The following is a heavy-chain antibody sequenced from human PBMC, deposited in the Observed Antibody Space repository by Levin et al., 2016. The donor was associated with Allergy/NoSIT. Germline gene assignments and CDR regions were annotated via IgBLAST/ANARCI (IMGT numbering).Heavy chain of an antibody. CDR2: IYNSGTT. CDR1: NDSMTSGSYY. CDR3: ARLSTNYVGGLHWYFDL. D-gene: IGHD4/OR15-4a*01. Sequence: TLSLTCDVSNDSMTSGSYYWSWIRQHPGQGLEWIGYIYNSGTTYYNSSLKGRVTISADTSKNLFSMNLLSVTAADTAVYFCARLSTNYVGGLHWYFDLWGRGTLVTVSS. V-gene: IGHV4-31*02. J-gene: IGHJ2*01.